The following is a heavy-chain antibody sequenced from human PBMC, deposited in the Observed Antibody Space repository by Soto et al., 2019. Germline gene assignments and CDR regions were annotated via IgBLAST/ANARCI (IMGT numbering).Heavy chain of an antibody. V-gene: IGHV3-74*01. Sequence: EVQLVESGGGLVQPGGSLRLSCAASGFTFSNYWMHWVRQAPGKGLVWVSRINRDGSSTTYADSVKGRFTISRDNAKSPLYLQMKRLRAEDTAVYYCTRADGSTAAQDYWGQGSLVTVSS. J-gene: IGHJ4*02. D-gene: IGHD2-2*01. CDR2: INRDGSST. CDR1: GFTFSNYW. CDR3: TRADGSTAAQDY.